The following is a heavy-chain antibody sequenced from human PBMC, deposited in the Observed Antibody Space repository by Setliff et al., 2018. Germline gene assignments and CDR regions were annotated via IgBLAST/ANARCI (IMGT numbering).Heavy chain of an antibody. Sequence: GASVKVSCKASGYTFTSYDINWVRQATGQGLEWMGWMNPNSGNTGYAQKFQGRVTITADESTSTAYMELSSLRSEDTAVYYCASSRDYHFWSGYYSPLDYWGQGTLVTVSS. D-gene: IGHD3-3*01. CDR2: MNPNSGNT. V-gene: IGHV1-8*03. CDR1: GYTFTSYD. CDR3: ASSRDYHFWSGYYSPLDY. J-gene: IGHJ4*02.